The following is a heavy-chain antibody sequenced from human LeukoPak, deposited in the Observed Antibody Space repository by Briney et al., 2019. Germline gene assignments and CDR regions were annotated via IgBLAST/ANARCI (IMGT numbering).Heavy chain of an antibody. CDR1: GYTFTSYD. CDR3: ARGDYGDYGTVD. Sequence: ASVKVSCKASGYTFTSYDINWVRQATGQGLEWMGWMSPNSGNTGYAQKFQGRVTMTRNTSISTAYTELSSLRSEDTAVYYCARGDYGDYGTVDWGQGTLVTVSS. CDR2: MSPNSGNT. J-gene: IGHJ4*02. V-gene: IGHV1-8*01. D-gene: IGHD4-17*01.